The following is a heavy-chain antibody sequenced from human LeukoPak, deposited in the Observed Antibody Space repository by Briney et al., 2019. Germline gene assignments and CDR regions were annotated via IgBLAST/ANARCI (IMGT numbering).Heavy chain of an antibody. Sequence: GGSLRLSCAASGFTFSSYGMPWVRQAPGKGLEWVAIISHDGSNQYYADSVKGRFTISRDNSKNTLYLQMNSLRAEDTAVYYCARPIYYYDTSGYGLDAFDIWGQGTMVTVSS. CDR2: ISHDGSNQ. V-gene: IGHV3-30*03. CDR3: ARPIYYYDTSGYGLDAFDI. D-gene: IGHD3-22*01. CDR1: GFTFSSYG. J-gene: IGHJ3*02.